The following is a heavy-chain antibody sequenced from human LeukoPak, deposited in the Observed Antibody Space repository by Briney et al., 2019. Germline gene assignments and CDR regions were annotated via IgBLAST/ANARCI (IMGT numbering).Heavy chain of an antibody. V-gene: IGHV4-4*07. D-gene: IGHD3-22*01. Sequence: SETLSFTCTVSVGSIRGYYWTWIRQPAGKGLEWIGRIYSSGTAYYNPSLESRVTISLDTSSNQFSLKVTSMTAADTAVYYCARGTDMTSIAGYYSFGHWGQGILVSVSS. J-gene: IGHJ4*02. CDR1: VGSIRGYY. CDR2: IYSSGTA. CDR3: ARGTDMTSIAGYYSFGH.